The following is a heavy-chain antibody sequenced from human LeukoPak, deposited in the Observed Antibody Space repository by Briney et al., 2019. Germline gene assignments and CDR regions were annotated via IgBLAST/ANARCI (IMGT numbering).Heavy chain of an antibody. CDR1: GFTVNSNY. V-gene: IGHV3-53*01. Sequence: GGSLRLSCAASGFTVNSNYMSWVRQAPGKGLEWVSVIYSGGSTYYADSVKGRFTISRDNSKNTLYLQMNSLRAEDTALYYCARGQEYYYDSSAYSKFDYWGQGTLVTVSS. D-gene: IGHD3-22*01. J-gene: IGHJ4*02. CDR3: ARGQEYYYDSSAYSKFDY. CDR2: IYSGGST.